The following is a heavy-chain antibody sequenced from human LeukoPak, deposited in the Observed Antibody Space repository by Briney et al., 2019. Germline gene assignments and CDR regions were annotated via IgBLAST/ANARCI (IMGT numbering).Heavy chain of an antibody. Sequence: ASVKVSCKASGHTFTNYPMNWVRQAPGQGLEWMGWINTITGNPTYAQGFSERFVFSWDTSVTTAYLQINSLKPADTAVYFCARHTYCTGGRCYSRVGYWGQGTVVAVSS. CDR2: INTITGNP. J-gene: IGHJ4*02. D-gene: IGHD2-15*01. V-gene: IGHV7-4-1*02. CDR1: GHTFTNYP. CDR3: ARHTYCTGGRCYSRVGY.